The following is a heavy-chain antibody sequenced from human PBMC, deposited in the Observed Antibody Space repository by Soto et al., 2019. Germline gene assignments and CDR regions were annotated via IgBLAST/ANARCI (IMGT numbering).Heavy chain of an antibody. CDR1: GGTFSTYA. Sequence: SVKVSFKTSGGTFSTYAISWVRQAPGQGLEWMGGIIPIFGTANYAQKFQGRVTITADESTSTAYMELSSLRSEDTAVYFCAREYNWNDVRYGMDVWGQGTTVTVSS. J-gene: IGHJ6*02. CDR3: AREYNWNDVRYGMDV. CDR2: IIPIFGTA. D-gene: IGHD1-20*01. V-gene: IGHV1-69*13.